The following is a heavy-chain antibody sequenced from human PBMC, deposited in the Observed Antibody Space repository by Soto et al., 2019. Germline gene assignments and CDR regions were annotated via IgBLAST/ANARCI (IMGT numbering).Heavy chain of an antibody. CDR3: AREGYYDSSGYHYGMDV. J-gene: IGHJ6*02. Sequence: ASVKVSCKASGYTFTGYYMHWVRQDPGQGLEWMGIINPSGGSTSYAQKFQGRVTMTRDTSTSTVYMELSSLRSEDTAVYYCAREGYYDSSGYHYGMDVWGQGTTVTVSS. V-gene: IGHV1-46*01. D-gene: IGHD3-22*01. CDR1: GYTFTGYY. CDR2: INPSGGST.